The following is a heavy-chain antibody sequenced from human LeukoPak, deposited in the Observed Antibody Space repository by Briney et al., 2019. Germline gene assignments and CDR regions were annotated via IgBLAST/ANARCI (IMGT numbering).Heavy chain of an antibody. D-gene: IGHD1-1*01. CDR2: INAADSDT. J-gene: IGHJ4*02. CDR1: GYSFTSYW. Sequence: GESLNISCKCSGYSFTSYWIGWVRQMPGKGLEGMGIINAADSDTRYSPSFQGQVLISVEKSINTAYLHWGSLKPSDTALYYCARLSTISTPGSRKFDYWGQGTLVTVSS. V-gene: IGHV5-51*01. CDR3: ARLSTISTPGSRKFDY.